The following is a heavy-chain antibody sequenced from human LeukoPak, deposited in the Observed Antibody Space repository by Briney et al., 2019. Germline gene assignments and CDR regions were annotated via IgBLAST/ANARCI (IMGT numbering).Heavy chain of an antibody. CDR3: ARRPYDSSGYYRDDAFDI. CDR2: IYPGDSDT. V-gene: IGHV5-51*01. Sequence: GESLQISCKGSGYSFPSYWIGWVRQMPGKGLEWMGIIYPGDSDTRYSPSFQGQVTISVDKSISTAYLQWSSLKASDTAMYYCARRPYDSSGYYRDDAFDIWGQGTMVTVSS. D-gene: IGHD3-22*01. J-gene: IGHJ3*02. CDR1: GYSFPSYW.